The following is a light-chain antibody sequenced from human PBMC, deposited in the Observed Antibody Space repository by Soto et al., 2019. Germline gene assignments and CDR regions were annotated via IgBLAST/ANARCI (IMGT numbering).Light chain of an antibody. V-gene: IGKV3-15*01. CDR1: PIVSSN. J-gene: IGKJ5*01. CDR2: GAS. Sequence: EILMTQSTGTVSVSPGERVTLSCRAGPIVSSNLAWYRQKPGQAPRLLLYGASTRATGIPARLSGSGYGTEFTITISSLQYEDFAVYYGQQYNNWPSITFGQGTRLEIK. CDR3: QQYNNWPSIT.